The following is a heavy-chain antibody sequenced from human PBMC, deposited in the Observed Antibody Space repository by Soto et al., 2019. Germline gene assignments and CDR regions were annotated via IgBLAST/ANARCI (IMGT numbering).Heavy chain of an antibody. J-gene: IGHJ6*03. D-gene: IGHD6-6*01. CDR1: GFTFDDYA. Sequence: PGGSLRLSCAASGFTFDDYAMHWVRQAPGKGLEWVSGISWNSGSIGYADSVKGRFTISRDNAKNSLYLQMNSLRPEDTALYYCASSFKWTGAYMDAWGKGTTVTVSS. CDR3: ASSFKWTGAYMDA. CDR2: ISWNSGSI. V-gene: IGHV3-9*01.